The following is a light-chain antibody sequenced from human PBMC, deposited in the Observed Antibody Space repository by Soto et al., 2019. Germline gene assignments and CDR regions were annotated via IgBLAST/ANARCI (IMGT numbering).Light chain of an antibody. CDR2: GAS. CDR1: QSVSSN. Sequence: EMVMTQSPATLSVSPGERAALSCRASQSVSSNLAWYQQKPGQAPRLLIYGASRRATGIPDRFSGSGSGADFTLTINRLEPEDFAVYYCQQDYNLLPWTFGQGTKVDIK. CDR3: QQDYNLLPWT. J-gene: IGKJ1*01. V-gene: IGKV3D-15*01.